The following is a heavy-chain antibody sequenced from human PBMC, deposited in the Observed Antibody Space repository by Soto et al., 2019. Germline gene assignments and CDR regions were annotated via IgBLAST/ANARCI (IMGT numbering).Heavy chain of an antibody. V-gene: IGHV3-23*01. D-gene: IGHD2-2*01. J-gene: IGHJ4*02. Sequence: EVQLLESGGGLVQPGGSLRLSCAASGFTFSSYAMSWVRQAPGKGLEWVSAISGSGGSTYYADSVKGRFTISRDNSKNTLYLQMNSLRAEDTAVYYCAKGSMVVPAAPYYFDYWGQGPLVTVSS. CDR2: ISGSGGST. CDR1: GFTFSSYA. CDR3: AKGSMVVPAAPYYFDY.